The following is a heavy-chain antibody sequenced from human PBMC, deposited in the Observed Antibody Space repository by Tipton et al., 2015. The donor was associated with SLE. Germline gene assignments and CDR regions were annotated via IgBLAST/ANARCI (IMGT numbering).Heavy chain of an antibody. D-gene: IGHD3-22*01. J-gene: IGHJ4*02. CDR2: INHSGST. CDR3: ARDDDSSGFDY. CDR1: GGSFSGYY. V-gene: IGHV4-34*01. Sequence: TLSLTCAVYGGSFSGYYWSWIRQPPGKGLEWIGEINHSGSTNYNLSLKSRVTISVDTSKNQFSLKLSSVTAADTAVYYCARDDDSSGFDYWGQGTLVTVSS.